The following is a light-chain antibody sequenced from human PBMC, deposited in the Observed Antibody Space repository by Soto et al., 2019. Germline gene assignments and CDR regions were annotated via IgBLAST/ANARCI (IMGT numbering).Light chain of an antibody. CDR3: QQYNDWPRT. CDR2: GVS. CDR1: QSVSSN. Sequence: EVMMTQSPATLSVSPGERATLSCRASQSVSSNLAWYQQRPGQAPRLLLYGVSTRATGIPARFSGTGSGTEFTLTISSMPSEDFAIYYCQQYNDWPRTFGPGTKVDFK. V-gene: IGKV3D-15*01. J-gene: IGKJ3*01.